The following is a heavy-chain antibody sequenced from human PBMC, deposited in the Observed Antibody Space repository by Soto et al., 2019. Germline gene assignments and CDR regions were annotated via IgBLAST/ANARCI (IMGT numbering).Heavy chain of an antibody. CDR3: TSSPYYYGMDV. J-gene: IGHJ6*02. V-gene: IGHV3-73*01. CDR2: IRSKANSYAT. CDR1: GFTFSGSA. Sequence: GGSLRLSCAASGFTFSGSAMHWVRQASGKGLEWVGRIRSKANSYATAYAASVKGRFTISRDDSKNTAYLQMNSLKTEDTAVYYCTSSPYYYGMDVWGQGTTVTVSS.